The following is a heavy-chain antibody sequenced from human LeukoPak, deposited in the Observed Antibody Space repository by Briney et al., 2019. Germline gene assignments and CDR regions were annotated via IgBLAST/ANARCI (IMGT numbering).Heavy chain of an antibody. CDR2: ISSSRSYI. Sequence: SGGSLRLSCAASGFTFSSYGMSWVRQAPGKGLEWVSFISSSRSYIYYADSVKGRFTISRDNAKNSLYLQMNSLRAEDTAVYYCTRFGDYGEYWGQGTLVTVSS. CDR3: TRFGDYGEY. J-gene: IGHJ4*02. CDR1: GFTFSSYG. D-gene: IGHD3-10*01. V-gene: IGHV3-21*04.